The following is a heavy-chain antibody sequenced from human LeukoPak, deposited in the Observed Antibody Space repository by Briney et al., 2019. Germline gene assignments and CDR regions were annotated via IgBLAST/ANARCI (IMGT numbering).Heavy chain of an antibody. CDR2: IYWDDDK. CDR3: AHLHHSYGRIPFDY. J-gene: IGHJ4*02. CDR1: GFSLSTSGVG. D-gene: IGHD5-18*01. V-gene: IGHV2-5*02. Sequence: SGPTLVKPTQTLTLTRTFSGFSLSTSGVGVGWIRQPPAKALEWLALIYWDDDKRYSPSLKSRLTITKDTSKNQVVLTMTNMDPVDTATYYCAHLHHSYGRIPFDYWGQGTLVTVSS.